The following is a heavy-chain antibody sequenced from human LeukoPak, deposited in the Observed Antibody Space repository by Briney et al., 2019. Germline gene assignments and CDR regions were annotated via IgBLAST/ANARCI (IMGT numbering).Heavy chain of an antibody. J-gene: IGHJ5*02. Sequence: PSETLSLTCAVSGGSISSGGYSWSWIRQPPGKGLEWIGYIYHSGSTYYNPSLKSRVTISVDRSKNQFSLKLSSVTAADTAVYYCARDDSSGQGWFDPWGQGTLVTVSS. CDR2: IYHSGST. V-gene: IGHV4-30-2*01. D-gene: IGHD3-22*01. CDR3: ARDDSSGQGWFDP. CDR1: GGSISSGGYS.